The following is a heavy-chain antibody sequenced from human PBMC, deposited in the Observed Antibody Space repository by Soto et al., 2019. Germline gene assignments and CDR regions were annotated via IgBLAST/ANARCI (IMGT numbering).Heavy chain of an antibody. CDR1: GYTLTELS. D-gene: IGHD3-22*01. Sequence: VKVSCKVSGYTLTELSMHWVRQAPGKGLEWMGGFDPEDGETIYAQKFQGRVTMTEDTSTDTAYMELSSLRAEDTAVYYCARDTGRGYYDSSGYYSALDPWGQGTLVTVSS. CDR3: ARDTGRGYYDSSGYYSALDP. V-gene: IGHV1-24*01. CDR2: FDPEDGET. J-gene: IGHJ5*02.